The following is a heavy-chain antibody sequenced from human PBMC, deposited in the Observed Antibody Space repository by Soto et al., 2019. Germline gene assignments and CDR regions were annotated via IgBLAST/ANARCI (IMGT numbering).Heavy chain of an antibody. J-gene: IGHJ4*02. CDR3: ARGSCSSTSCYKEYYFDL. CDR1: GGTSSGYA. V-gene: IGHV1-69*01. CDR2: FIPMFGTS. Sequence: QVQLVQSGAEVKKPGSSVKVSCKASGGTSSGYAISWVRQAPGQGLEWMGEFIPMFGTSNYAQKFQGRVTITADESTSTAYMELSSLRSEDTAVYYCARGSCSSTSCYKEYYFDLWGQGTLGTVSS. D-gene: IGHD2-2*02.